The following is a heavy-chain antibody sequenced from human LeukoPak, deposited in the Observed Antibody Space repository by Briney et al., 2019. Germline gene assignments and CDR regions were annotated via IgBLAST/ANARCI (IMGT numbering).Heavy chain of an antibody. J-gene: IGHJ4*02. D-gene: IGHD7-27*01. Sequence: PGGSLRLSCAASGFTFSSYAMSWVRQAPGKGLEWVSAISGSGGSTHYADSVKGRFTISRDNSKNTLYLQMNSLRAEDTAVYYCAKDRTVLTGDSPFDYWGQGTLVTVSS. V-gene: IGHV3-23*01. CDR1: GFTFSSYA. CDR3: AKDRTVLTGDSPFDY. CDR2: ISGSGGST.